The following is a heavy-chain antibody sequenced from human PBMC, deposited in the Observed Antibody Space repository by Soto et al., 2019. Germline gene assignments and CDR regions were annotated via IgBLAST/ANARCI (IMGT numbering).Heavy chain of an antibody. Sequence: ESGGGLVKPGGSLRLSCAASGFTFSNAWMSWVRQAPGKGLEWVGRIKSKTDGGTTDYAAPVKGRFTISRDDSKNTLYLQMNSLKTEDTAVYYCTTELDYDYGSGSYYGGDYWGQGTLVTVSS. CDR2: IKSKTDGGTT. D-gene: IGHD3-10*01. CDR1: GFTFSNAW. V-gene: IGHV3-15*01. CDR3: TTELDYDYGSGSYYGGDY. J-gene: IGHJ4*02.